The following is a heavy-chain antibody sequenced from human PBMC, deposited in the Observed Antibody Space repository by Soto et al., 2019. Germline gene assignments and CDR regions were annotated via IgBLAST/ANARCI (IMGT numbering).Heavy chain of an antibody. CDR2: INAGSSTI. CDR3: ARDGSTETTNFHYAMDV. Sequence: EVQLVESGGGLVQPGGSLRLSCAASGFTLSPYHMDWVRQAPGKGLEWVAYINAGSSTIHYADSVRGRFTISRDNAKNSLYLQMDSLRAEDTAVYYCARDGSTETTNFHYAMDVWGQGTTVTVSS. V-gene: IGHV3-48*04. CDR1: GFTLSPYH. D-gene: IGHD4-17*01. J-gene: IGHJ6*02.